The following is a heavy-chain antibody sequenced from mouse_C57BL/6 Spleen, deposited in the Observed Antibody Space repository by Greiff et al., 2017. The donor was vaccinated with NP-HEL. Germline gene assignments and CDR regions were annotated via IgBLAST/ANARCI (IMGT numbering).Heavy chain of an antibody. CDR3: ARERWDYDEGFAY. Sequence: VQLQQPGAELVKPGASVKLSCKASGYTFSSYWMHWVKQRPGRGLEWIGRIGPNSGGTKYNEKFKSKATLTVDKPSSTAYMQLSSLTSEDSAVYDCARERWDYDEGFAYWGQGTLVTVSA. V-gene: IGHV1-72*01. J-gene: IGHJ3*01. D-gene: IGHD2-4*01. CDR1: GYTFSSYW. CDR2: IGPNSGGT.